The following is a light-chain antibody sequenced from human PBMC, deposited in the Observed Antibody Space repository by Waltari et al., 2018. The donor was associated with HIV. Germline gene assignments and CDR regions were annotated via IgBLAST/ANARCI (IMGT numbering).Light chain of an antibody. J-gene: IGLJ1*01. V-gene: IGLV1-44*01. CDR1: TSNIRSNA. Sequence: QSVLTPPPSMSGTPGQRVTISCSGRTSNIRSNAVNWYQQLPGTAPTLLIYSDNQRPSGVPDRFSGSKSGTSASLAISGLQSDDEADYYCAAWDDSLIAHVFGPGTKVTVL. CDR2: SDN. CDR3: AAWDDSLIAHV.